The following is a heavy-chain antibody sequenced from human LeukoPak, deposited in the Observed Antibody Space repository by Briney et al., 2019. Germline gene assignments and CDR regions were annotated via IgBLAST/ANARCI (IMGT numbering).Heavy chain of an antibody. CDR3: ARAFSGTTLFDY. CDR1: GGTFSSYA. Sequence: SVNVSCKASGGTFSSYAISWVRQAPGQGLEWMGGIIPIFGTANYAQKFQGRVTITADESTSTAYMELSSLRSEDTAVYYCARAFSGTTLFDYWGQGTLVTVSS. D-gene: IGHD3-10*01. J-gene: IGHJ4*02. V-gene: IGHV1-69*13. CDR2: IIPIFGTA.